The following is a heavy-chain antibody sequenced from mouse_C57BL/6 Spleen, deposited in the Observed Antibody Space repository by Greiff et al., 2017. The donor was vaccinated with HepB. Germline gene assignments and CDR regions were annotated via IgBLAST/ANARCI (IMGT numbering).Heavy chain of an antibody. J-gene: IGHJ1*03. CDR3: AGLTTVVADWYFDV. CDR1: GYAFSSYW. D-gene: IGHD1-1*01. V-gene: IGHV1-80*01. Sequence: VQLQQSGAELVKPGASVKISCKASGYAFSSYWMNWVKQRPGKGLEWIGQIYPGDGDTNYNGKVKGKATLTADKSSSTAYMQLSSLTSEDSAVYFCAGLTTVVADWYFDVWGTGTTVTVSS. CDR2: IYPGDGDT.